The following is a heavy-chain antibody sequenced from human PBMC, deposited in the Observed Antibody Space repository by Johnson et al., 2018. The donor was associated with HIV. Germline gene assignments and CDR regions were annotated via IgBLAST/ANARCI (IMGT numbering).Heavy chain of an antibody. V-gene: IGHV3-49*03. Sequence: VQLVESGGGLVQPGRSLRLSCTTSGFIFGDYVMSWFRQAPGMGLEWVGFIRSKVYGATTEYAASVKGRFTISRDDSKSIAYLQMKSLKTEDTAVYFCTTGLTVFRVVILDAFDIWGQGTMVTVSS. D-gene: IGHD3-3*01. CDR3: TTGLTVFRVVILDAFDI. CDR2: IRSKVYGATT. CDR1: GFIFGDYV. J-gene: IGHJ3*02.